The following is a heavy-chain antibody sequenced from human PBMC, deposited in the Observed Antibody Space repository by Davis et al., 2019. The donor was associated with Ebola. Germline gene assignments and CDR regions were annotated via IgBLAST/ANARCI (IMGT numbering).Heavy chain of an antibody. D-gene: IGHD2-15*01. J-gene: IGHJ4*02. Sequence: GESLKISCGASGFTFSDYYMSWIRQAPGRGLEWISYIGNTGENIYYADSVKGRFTISRDNAKNSLYLQMNSLRAEDTAVYFCARSVVVVATFIDYWGQGALVAVSS. CDR3: ARSVVVVATFIDY. CDR1: GFTFSDYY. CDR2: IGNTGENI. V-gene: IGHV3-11*01.